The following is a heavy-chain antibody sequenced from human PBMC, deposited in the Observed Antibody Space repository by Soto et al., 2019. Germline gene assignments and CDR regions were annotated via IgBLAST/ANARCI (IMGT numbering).Heavy chain of an antibody. CDR2: IYHSGST. CDR1: GGSISSGDYY. J-gene: IGHJ5*02. D-gene: IGHD6-6*01. Sequence: QVQLQESGPGLVKPSQTLSLTCTVSGGSISSGDYYWSWIRQPPGKGLEWIGYIYHSGSTYYNPSLQSRVTISVDTSKHQSSLKLSAVTAAATAVYYCARERPDGARLDPWGQGTLVTVSS. V-gene: IGHV4-30-4*01. CDR3: ARERPDGARLDP.